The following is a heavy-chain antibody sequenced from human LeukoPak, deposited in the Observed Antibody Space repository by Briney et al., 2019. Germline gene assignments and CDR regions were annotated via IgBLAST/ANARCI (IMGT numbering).Heavy chain of an antibody. CDR2: IYHSGST. D-gene: IGHD2/OR15-2a*01. CDR1: GGSISRSSYY. Sequence: PSETLSLTCTVSGGSISRSSYYWGWTRQPPGKGLEWIGSIYHSGSTYYNPSLKSRVTISVDTSKNQFSLKLSSVTAADTAVYYCARLNIGTTKDYWGQGTLVTVSS. CDR3: ARLNIGTTKDY. J-gene: IGHJ4*02. V-gene: IGHV4-39*01.